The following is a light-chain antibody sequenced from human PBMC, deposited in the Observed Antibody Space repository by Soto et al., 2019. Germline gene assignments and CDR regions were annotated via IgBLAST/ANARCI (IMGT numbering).Light chain of an antibody. CDR3: QKYKSAPPLT. CDR2: ATS. J-gene: IGKJ4*01. CDR1: QGISNY. Sequence: DIQMTQSPSSLSASVGDRVTITCRASQGISNYLAWYQQKPGRVPKLLIYATSTWQSGVPSRFSGSGSGTDFTLTISSLQPEDVATYYCQKYKSAPPLTFGGGTKVEIK. V-gene: IGKV1-27*01.